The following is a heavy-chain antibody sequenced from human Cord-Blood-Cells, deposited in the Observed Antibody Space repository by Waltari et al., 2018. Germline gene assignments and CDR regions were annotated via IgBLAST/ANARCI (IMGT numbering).Heavy chain of an antibody. CDR2: ISSSSSYI. Sequence: EVQLVESGGGLVKPGGSLRLSCAASGFTFSSYSMNWVRQAPGKGLGWVSSISSSSSYIYYADSVKGRFTISRDNAKNSLYLQMNSLRAEDTAVYYCARGSSSWYYFDYWGQGTLVTVSS. CDR3: ARGSSSWYYFDY. CDR1: GFTFSSYS. V-gene: IGHV3-21*01. J-gene: IGHJ4*02. D-gene: IGHD6-13*01.